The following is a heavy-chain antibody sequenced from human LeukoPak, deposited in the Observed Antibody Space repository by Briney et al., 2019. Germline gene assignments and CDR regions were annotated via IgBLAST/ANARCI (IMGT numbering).Heavy chain of an antibody. V-gene: IGHV3-7*01. CDR2: IKQDGSEK. Sequence: GGSLRLSCAASGFTFSSYWMSWVRQAPGKGLEWVANIKQDGSEKYYVDSVKGRFTISRDNAKNSLYLQMNSLRAEDTAVYYCANLHYDSSGYTSFDYWGQGTLVTVSS. CDR3: ANLHYDSSGYTSFDY. CDR1: GFTFSSYW. D-gene: IGHD3-22*01. J-gene: IGHJ4*02.